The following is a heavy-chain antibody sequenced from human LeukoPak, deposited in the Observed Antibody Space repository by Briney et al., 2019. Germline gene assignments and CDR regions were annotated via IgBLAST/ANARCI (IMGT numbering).Heavy chain of an antibody. V-gene: IGHV3-48*03. D-gene: IGHD5-12*01. Sequence: QPGGSLRLSCAASGFTFSSYEMNWVRQAPGKGLEWVSYISSGGNTIYYADSVKGRFTISRDNAKNSLYLQMNSLRAEDTAVYYCAKGPDIVATIFDYWGQGTLVTVSS. CDR3: AKGPDIVATIFDY. CDR1: GFTFSSYE. CDR2: ISSGGNTI. J-gene: IGHJ4*02.